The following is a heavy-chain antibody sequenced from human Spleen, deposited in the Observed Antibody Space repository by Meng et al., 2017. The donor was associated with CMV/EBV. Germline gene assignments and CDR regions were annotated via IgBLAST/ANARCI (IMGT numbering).Heavy chain of an antibody. Sequence: SGPAISSGGFSWTWIRQHAEKGLDWIGYIYSDGRTYYNPSLKSRLAISLDTPKNQFSLNLTSVTAADTAVYYCARGGYTSGSGWFAPWGQGTLVTVSS. CDR1: GPAISSGGFS. V-gene: IGHV4-31*02. J-gene: IGHJ5*02. CDR2: IYSDGRT. CDR3: ARGGYTSGSGWFAP. D-gene: IGHD1-1*01.